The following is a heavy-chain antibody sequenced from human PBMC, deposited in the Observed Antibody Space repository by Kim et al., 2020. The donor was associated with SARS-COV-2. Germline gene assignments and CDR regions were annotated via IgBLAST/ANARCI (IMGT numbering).Heavy chain of an antibody. D-gene: IGHD6-6*01. V-gene: IGHV3-23*01. J-gene: IGHJ4*03. Sequence: GGSLRLSCAASGFTFSNHALSWVRQAPGKGLEWVSTISGSGGSTYYGDSLRGRFTISRDSSKNTLYLQIDSLRAEDTALYYCAKTVRMGARPGYFDDWG. CDR1: GFTFSNHA. CDR3: AKTVRMGARPGYFDD. CDR2: ISGSGGST.